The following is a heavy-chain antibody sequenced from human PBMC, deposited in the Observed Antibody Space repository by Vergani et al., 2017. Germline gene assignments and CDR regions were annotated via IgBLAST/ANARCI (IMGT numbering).Heavy chain of an antibody. V-gene: IGHV3-74*03. J-gene: IGHJ5*01. CDR2: IKSDGSIT. CDR3: ARAXCIETCYMSNWLDS. Sequence: EVQLLESGGGFFQPGGSLRLSCSASGFSFNSYWMHWVRQVPGKGLLWVSRIKSDGSITAYADSVKGRFTISRDNAQNTLYLQMNSLRVEDTGVYYCARAXCIETCYMSNWLDSWGQGTLVTVSS. D-gene: IGHD3-9*01. CDR1: GFSFNSYW.